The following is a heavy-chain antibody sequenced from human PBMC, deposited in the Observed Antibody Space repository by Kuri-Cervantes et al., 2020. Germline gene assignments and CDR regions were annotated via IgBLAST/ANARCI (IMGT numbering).Heavy chain of an antibody. CDR1: GYSISSGYY. J-gene: IGHJ4*02. CDR3: ARDVSREIVVVVAATPGFDY. V-gene: IGHV4-38-2*02. CDR2: IYHSGST. Sequence: GSLRLSCAVSGYSISSGYYWGWIRQPPGKGLEWIGSIYHSGSTYYNPSLKSRVTISVDTSKNQFSLKLSSVTAADTAVYYCARDVSREIVVVVAATPGFDYWGQGTLVTVSS. D-gene: IGHD2-15*01.